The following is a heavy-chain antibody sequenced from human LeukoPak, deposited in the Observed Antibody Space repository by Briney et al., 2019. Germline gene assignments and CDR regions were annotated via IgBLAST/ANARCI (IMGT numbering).Heavy chain of an antibody. CDR3: ARDIPPQYSGYDDAFDI. CDR1: GFTFSSYW. V-gene: IGHV3-7*03. CDR2: IKQDGSEK. Sequence: GGSLRLSCAASGFTFSSYWMSWVRQAPGKGLEWVANIKQDGSEKYYVDPVKGRFTISRDNAKNSLYLQMNSLRAEDTAVYYCARDIPPQYSGYDDAFDIWGQGTMVTVSS. J-gene: IGHJ3*02. D-gene: IGHD5-12*01.